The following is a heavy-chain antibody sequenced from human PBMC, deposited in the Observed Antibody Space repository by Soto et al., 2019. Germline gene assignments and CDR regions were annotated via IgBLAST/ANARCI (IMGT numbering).Heavy chain of an antibody. Sequence: GGSLRLSCAASGFTFSSYGMHWVRQAPGKGLEWVAVIWYDGSNKYYADSVKGRFTVSRDNSKNTLYLQMNSLRAEDTAVYYCARDLGPFSSGWPGYWGQGTLVTVSS. CDR1: GFTFSSYG. CDR2: IWYDGSNK. V-gene: IGHV3-33*01. CDR3: ARDLGPFSSGWPGY. J-gene: IGHJ4*02. D-gene: IGHD6-19*01.